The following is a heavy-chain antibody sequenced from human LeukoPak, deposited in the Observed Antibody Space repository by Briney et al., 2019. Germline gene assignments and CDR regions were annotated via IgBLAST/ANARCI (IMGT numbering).Heavy chain of an antibody. D-gene: IGHD3-22*01. CDR1: GGSISSGGYY. CDR3: AIVEYYYDSSGYYGYAFDI. Sequence: SETLSLTCTVSGGSISSGGYYWSWIRQHPGKGLEWIGYIYYSGSTYYNPSLKSRVTISVDTSKNQFSLKLSSVPAADTAVYYRAIVEYYYDSSGYYGYAFDIWGQGTMVTVSS. V-gene: IGHV4-31*03. CDR2: IYYSGST. J-gene: IGHJ3*02.